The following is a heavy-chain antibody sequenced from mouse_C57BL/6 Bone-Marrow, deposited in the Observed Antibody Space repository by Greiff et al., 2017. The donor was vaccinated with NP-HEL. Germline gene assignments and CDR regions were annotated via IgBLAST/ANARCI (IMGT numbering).Heavy chain of an antibody. V-gene: IGHV1-52*01. D-gene: IGHD1-1*01. J-gene: IGHJ2*01. CDR2: IDPSDSET. CDR1: GYTFTSYW. Sequence: QVQLQQPGAELVRPGSSVKLSCKASGYTFTSYWMHWVKQRPIQGLEWIGNIDPSDSETLYNQKFKDKATLTVDKSSSTAYMQLSSLTSEDSAVYYCARSGLLRYPDYWGQGTTLTVSS. CDR3: ARSGLLRYPDY.